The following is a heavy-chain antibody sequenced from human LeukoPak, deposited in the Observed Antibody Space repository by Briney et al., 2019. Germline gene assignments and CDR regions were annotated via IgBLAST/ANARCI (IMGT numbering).Heavy chain of an antibody. D-gene: IGHD6-19*01. J-gene: IGHJ4*02. CDR1: GGSISSYY. V-gene: IGHV4-59*01. CDR3: ARGRVAGNY. CDR2: IYYSGST. Sequence: PSETLSLTCTVSGGSISSYYWSWIRQPPGRGLEWIGYIYYSGSTNYNPSLKSRVTISVDTSKNQFSLNLSSVTAADTAVYYCARGRVAGNYWGQGTLVTVSS.